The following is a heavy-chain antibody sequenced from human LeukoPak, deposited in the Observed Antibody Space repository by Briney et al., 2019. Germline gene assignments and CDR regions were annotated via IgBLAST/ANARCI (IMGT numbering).Heavy chain of an antibody. V-gene: IGHV3-23*01. CDR2: ISGSGGST. Sequence: PGGTLRLSCAASGFTFSSYGMSWVRQAPGKGLEWVSAISGSGGSTYYADSVKGRFTISRDNSKNTLYLQMNSLRAEDTAVYYCAKPMVRGNYYYYMDVWGKGTTVTVSS. J-gene: IGHJ6*03. CDR3: AKPMVRGNYYYYMDV. CDR1: GFTFSSYG. D-gene: IGHD3-10*01.